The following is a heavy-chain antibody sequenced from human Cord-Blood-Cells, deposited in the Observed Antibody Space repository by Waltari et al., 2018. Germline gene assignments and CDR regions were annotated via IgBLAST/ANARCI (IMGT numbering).Heavy chain of an antibody. Sequence: QVQLVQSGAEVKKPGSSVKVSCKASGGTFRSYAISWVRQAPGQGLEWMGGIIPIFGTANYAQKFQGRVTITADESTSTAYMELSSLRSEDTAVYYCARDLGCSSTSCYVYFQHWGQGTLVTVSS. CDR1: GGTFRSYA. CDR2: IIPIFGTA. D-gene: IGHD2-2*01. CDR3: ARDLGCSSTSCYVYFQH. J-gene: IGHJ1*01. V-gene: IGHV1-69*01.